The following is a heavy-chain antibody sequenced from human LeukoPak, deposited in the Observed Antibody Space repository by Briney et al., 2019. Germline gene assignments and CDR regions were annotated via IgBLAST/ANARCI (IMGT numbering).Heavy chain of an antibody. Sequence: SVKVSCKASGYTFTSYAISWVRQAPGQGLEWMGGIIPIFGTANYAQKFQGRVTITTDESTSTAYMELSSLRSEDTAVYYCARIGDSSSPGGAFDIWGQGTMVTVSS. J-gene: IGHJ3*02. V-gene: IGHV1-69*05. CDR2: IIPIFGTA. D-gene: IGHD6-6*01. CDR1: GYTFTSYA. CDR3: ARIGDSSSPGGAFDI.